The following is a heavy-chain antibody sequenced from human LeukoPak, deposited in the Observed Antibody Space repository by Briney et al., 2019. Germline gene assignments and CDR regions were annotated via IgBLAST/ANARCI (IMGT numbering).Heavy chain of an antibody. CDR3: ATSPGADYGGDHWFDP. V-gene: IGHV4-59*08. CDR1: GGSISSYY. D-gene: IGHD4-23*01. J-gene: IGHJ5*02. Sequence: SETLSLTCTVSGGSISSYYWSWIRQPPGKGLEWIGYIYYSGSTNYNPSLKSRVTISVDTSKNQFSLKLRSVTATDTAVYHCATSPGADYGGDHWFDPWGQGTLVTVSS. CDR2: IYYSGST.